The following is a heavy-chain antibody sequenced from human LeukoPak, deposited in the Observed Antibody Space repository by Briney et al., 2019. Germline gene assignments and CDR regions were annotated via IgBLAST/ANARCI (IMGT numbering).Heavy chain of an antibody. V-gene: IGHV4-59*01. CDR2: IYYSGST. CDR3: ARYGWSWFDP. J-gene: IGHJ5*02. CDR1: GGSISSYY. Sequence: SETLSLTCTVSGGSISSYYWSWIRQPPGKGLEWIGYIYYSGSTNYNPSLKSRVTISVDTSKNQFSLKLSSVTAADTAVYYCARYGWSWFDPWGQGTLVTVSS. D-gene: IGHD3-3*01.